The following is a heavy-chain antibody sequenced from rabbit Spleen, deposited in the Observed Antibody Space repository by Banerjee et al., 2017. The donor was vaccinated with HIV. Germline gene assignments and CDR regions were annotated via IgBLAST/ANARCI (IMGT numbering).Heavy chain of an antibody. Sequence: QEQLEESGGDLVKPGASLTLTCIASGVSFSGNSYMCWVRQAPGKGLEWISCIAGSSSGFTYSATWAKGRFTCSKTSSTTVTLQMTSLTVADTATYFCARDGAGSTYFNLWGPGTLVTVS. V-gene: IGHV1S45*01. D-gene: IGHD8-1*01. CDR3: ARDGAGSTYFNL. CDR1: GVSFSGNSY. J-gene: IGHJ4*01. CDR2: IAGSSSGFT.